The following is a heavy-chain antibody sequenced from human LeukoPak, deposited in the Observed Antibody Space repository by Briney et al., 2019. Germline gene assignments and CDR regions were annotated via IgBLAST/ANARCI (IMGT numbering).Heavy chain of an antibody. CDR3: ARDGLHTAHFDY. Sequence: GGSLRLSCAASGFTFSDAWMSWVRQAPGKGLEWVSTVSAGSNIHYADSVKGRFTISRDNAKNSLYLQMNSLRDEDTAVYYCARDGLHTAHFDYWGQGTLVTVSS. D-gene: IGHD5-18*01. CDR2: VSAGSNI. J-gene: IGHJ4*02. CDR1: GFTFSDAW. V-gene: IGHV3-69-1*01.